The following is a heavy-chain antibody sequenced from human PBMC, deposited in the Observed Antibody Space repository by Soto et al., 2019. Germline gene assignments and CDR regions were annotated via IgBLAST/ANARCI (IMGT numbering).Heavy chain of an antibody. CDR2: ISYDGSSK. V-gene: IGHV3-30*18. D-gene: IGHD3-22*01. CDR3: AKGGYYDSSGYYGGYYFDY. Sequence: PGGSLRLSCAASGFTFSSYGMHWVRQAPGKGLEWVAVISYDGSSKYYADSVKGRFTISRDNSKNTLYLQMNSPRAEDTAVYYCAKGGYYDSSGYYGGYYFDYWGQGTLVTVSS. J-gene: IGHJ4*02. CDR1: GFTFSSYG.